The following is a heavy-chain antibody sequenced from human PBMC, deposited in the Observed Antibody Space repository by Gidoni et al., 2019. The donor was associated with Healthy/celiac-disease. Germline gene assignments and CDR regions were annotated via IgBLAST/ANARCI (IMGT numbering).Heavy chain of an antibody. V-gene: IGHV4-30-2*01. CDR2: LYHSGST. Sequence: QLQLQESGSGLVKPSQTLSLTCAVSGGSISSGRYSWSWIRQPPGKGLEWIGYLYHSGSTNYNPSLKSRVTISVDRSKNQFSLKLSSVTAADTAVYYCASSNYYDSSGYYQGGYYYYGMDVWGQGTTVTVSS. CDR3: ASSNYYDSSGYYQGGYYYYGMDV. CDR1: GGSISSGRYS. D-gene: IGHD3-22*01. J-gene: IGHJ6*02.